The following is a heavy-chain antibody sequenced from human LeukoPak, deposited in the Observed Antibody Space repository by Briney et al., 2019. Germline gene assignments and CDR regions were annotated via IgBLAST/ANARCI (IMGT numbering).Heavy chain of an antibody. CDR1: GYTFTNHG. D-gene: IGHD3-22*01. Sequence: ASVKVSCKASGYTFTNHGISWVRQAPGQGLAWMGWISTNNGNTNYAQKLQGRVTMTTDTSASTAYMELRSLRSDDTAVYYCARNFYDSRGYSHFDPWGQGTLVTVSS. J-gene: IGHJ5*02. CDR2: ISTNNGNT. V-gene: IGHV1-18*01. CDR3: ARNFYDSRGYSHFDP.